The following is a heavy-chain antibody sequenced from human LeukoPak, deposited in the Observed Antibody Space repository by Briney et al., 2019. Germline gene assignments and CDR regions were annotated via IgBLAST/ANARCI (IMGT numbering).Heavy chain of an antibody. Sequence: SETLSLTCTVSGGSISSGGYYWSWIRQPPGKGLEWIGEINHSGSTNYNPSLKSRVTISVDTSKNQFSLKLSSVTAADTAVYYCASSYYDFWSGYYRRHNWFDPWGQGTLVTVSS. CDR1: GGSISSGGYY. D-gene: IGHD3-3*01. V-gene: IGHV4-39*07. J-gene: IGHJ5*02. CDR3: ASSYYDFWSGYYRRHNWFDP. CDR2: INHSGST.